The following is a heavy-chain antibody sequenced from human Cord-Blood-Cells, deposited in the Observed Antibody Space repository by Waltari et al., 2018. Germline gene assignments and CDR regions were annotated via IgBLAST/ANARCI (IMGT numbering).Heavy chain of an antibody. CDR1: GGTFSSYT. Sequence: QVQLVQSGAEVKKPGSSVKVSCKASGGTFSSYTISWVRQAPGQGLEWMGRIIPILGIANYAQKFQGRVTITADKSTSTAYMELSSLRSEDTAVYYCARDRGYSSGWPAYYCGQGTLVTVSS. D-gene: IGHD6-19*01. CDR3: ARDRGYSSGWPAYY. V-gene: IGHV1-69*08. CDR2: IIPILGIA. J-gene: IGHJ4*02.